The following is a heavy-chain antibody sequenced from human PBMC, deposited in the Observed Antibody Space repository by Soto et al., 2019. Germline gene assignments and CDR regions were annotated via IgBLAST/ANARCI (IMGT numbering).Heavy chain of an antibody. Sequence: GGSLRLSCAASGFTFSSYGMHWVRQAPGKGLEWVAVISYDGSNKYYADSVKGRFTISRDNSKNTLYLQMNSLRAEDTAVYYCAKDITPSSGWYLSYYYYYGMDVWGQGTTVTVSS. CDR1: GFTFSSYG. J-gene: IGHJ6*02. D-gene: IGHD6-19*01. V-gene: IGHV3-30*18. CDR2: ISYDGSNK. CDR3: AKDITPSSGWYLSYYYYYGMDV.